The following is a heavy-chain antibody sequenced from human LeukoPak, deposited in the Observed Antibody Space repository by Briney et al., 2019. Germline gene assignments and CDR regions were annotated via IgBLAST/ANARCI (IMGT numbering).Heavy chain of an antibody. D-gene: IGHD3-16*02. CDR3: ARGRNYDYVWGSYRYWPRGGFDY. V-gene: IGHV4-30-4*01. Sequence: PSETLSLTCTVSGGSISSGDYYWSWIRQPPGEGLEWIGYIYYSGSTYYNPSLKSRVTISVDTSKNQFSLKLSSVTAADTAVYYCARGRNYDYVWGSYRYWPRGGFDYWGQGTLVTVSS. CDR1: GGSISSGDYY. CDR2: IYYSGST. J-gene: IGHJ4*02.